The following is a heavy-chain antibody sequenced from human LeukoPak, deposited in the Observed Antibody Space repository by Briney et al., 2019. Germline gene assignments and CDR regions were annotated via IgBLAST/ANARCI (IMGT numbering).Heavy chain of an antibody. V-gene: IGHV3-33*01. Sequence: GGSLRLSCAASGFTFSSYGMRWVRQAPGKGLEWVAVIWYDGSNKYDADSVKGRITIYRDNSKNTLYLQMNSLRAEDTAVYYCATSGSYPQQSFDYWGQGPLVTVSS. CDR1: GFTFSSYG. D-gene: IGHD3-10*01. CDR2: IWYDGSNK. J-gene: IGHJ4*02. CDR3: ATSGSYPQQSFDY.